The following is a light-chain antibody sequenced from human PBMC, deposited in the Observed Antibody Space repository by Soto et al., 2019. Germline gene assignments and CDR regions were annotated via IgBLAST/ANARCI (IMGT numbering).Light chain of an antibody. CDR3: SSYTSSSTPVV. Sequence: QSVLTQPASVSGSPGQSITISCTGTSSGVGGYNYVSWYQQHPGKAPKLRIYEVSNRPSGVSNRFSGSKSGNTASLTISGLQAEDGACYYCSSYTSSSTPVVFGGGTQLTVL. V-gene: IGLV2-14*01. J-gene: IGLJ2*01. CDR2: EVS. CDR1: SSGVGGYNY.